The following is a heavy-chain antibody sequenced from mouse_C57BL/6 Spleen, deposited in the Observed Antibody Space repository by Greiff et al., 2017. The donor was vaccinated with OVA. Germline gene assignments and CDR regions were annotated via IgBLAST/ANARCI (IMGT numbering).Heavy chain of an antibody. Sequence: EVQLQQSGPVLVKPGASVKMSCKASGYTFTDYYMNWVKQSHGKSLEWIGVINPYNGGTSYNQKFKGKATLTVDKSSSAAYMELNSMTSEDSAVYCCARRHYGSRGGAMDYWGQGTSVTVSS. CDR3: ARRHYGSRGGAMDY. CDR1: GYTFTDYY. CDR2: INPYNGGT. V-gene: IGHV1-19*01. D-gene: IGHD1-1*01. J-gene: IGHJ4*01.